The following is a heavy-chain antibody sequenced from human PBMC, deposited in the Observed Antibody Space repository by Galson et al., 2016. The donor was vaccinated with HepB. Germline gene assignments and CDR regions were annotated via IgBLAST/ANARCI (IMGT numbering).Heavy chain of an antibody. Sequence: SLRLSCAASGFTFSNYWMSWVRQAPGKGLEWLANIRQHGTETYYVDSVEGRFTISRDDAKMSLYLEMNGLRVEDTAVYYCARLETESSTQQPRHWGQGTLVTVSS. J-gene: IGHJ4*02. CDR3: ARLETESSTQQPRH. CDR2: IRQHGTET. CDR1: GFTFSNYW. V-gene: IGHV3-7*01. D-gene: IGHD1/OR15-1a*01.